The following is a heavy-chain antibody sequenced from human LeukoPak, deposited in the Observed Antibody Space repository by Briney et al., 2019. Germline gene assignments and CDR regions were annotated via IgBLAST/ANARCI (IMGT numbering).Heavy chain of an antibody. CDR1: GYTFTSYG. V-gene: IGHV1-18*01. CDR2: ISAYNGNT. D-gene: IGHD6-13*01. CDR3: ARGSDSSSWYTPNNWFDP. J-gene: IGHJ5*02. Sequence: ASVKVSCKASGYTFTSYGISWVRQAPGQGLEWMGWISAYNGNTNYAQKLQGRVTMTTDTSTSTAYMELRSLRSDDTAVHYCARGSDSSSWYTPNNWFDPWGQGTLVTVSS.